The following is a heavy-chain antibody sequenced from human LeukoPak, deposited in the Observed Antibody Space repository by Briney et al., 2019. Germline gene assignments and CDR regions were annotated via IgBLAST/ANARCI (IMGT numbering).Heavy chain of an antibody. CDR3: AKWGPYDGGNSIHKPSYFDY. V-gene: IGHV3-23*01. J-gene: IGHJ4*02. D-gene: IGHD4-23*01. Sequence: PGGSLRLSCAASGFTFSSYAMSWVRQAPGKGLEWVSAISGSGGSTYYADSVKGRFTISRDNSKNTLYLQMNSLRAEDTAVYYCAKWGPYDGGNSIHKPSYFDYWGQGTLVTVSS. CDR1: GFTFSSYA. CDR2: ISGSGGST.